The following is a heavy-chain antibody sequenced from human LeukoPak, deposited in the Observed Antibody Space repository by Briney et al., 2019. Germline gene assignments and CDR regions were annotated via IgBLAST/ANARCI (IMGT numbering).Heavy chain of an antibody. J-gene: IGHJ4*02. CDR3: TAGRSDYFDL. V-gene: IGHV4-39*01. CDR1: GGSISSSSYY. D-gene: IGHD6-25*01. CDR2: IYYSGST. Sequence: SETLSLTCTVSGGSISSSSYYWGWIRQPPGKGLEWIGSIYYSGSTYYNPSLKSRVTISVDTSKNQFSLKLSSVTAADTAVYYCTAGRSDYFDLWGQGTLVTVSS.